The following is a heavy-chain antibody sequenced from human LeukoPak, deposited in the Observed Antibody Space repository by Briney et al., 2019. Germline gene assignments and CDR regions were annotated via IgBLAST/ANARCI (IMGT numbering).Heavy chain of an antibody. CDR2: IYTSGST. J-gene: IGHJ5*02. Sequence: SETLSLTCTVSGGSISCGSYYWSWIRQPAGKGLEWIGRIYTSGSTNYNPSLKSRVTISVDTSKNQFSLKLSSVTAADTAVYYCAREGPDTGFDPWGQGTLVTVSS. V-gene: IGHV4-61*02. CDR1: GGSISCGSYY. CDR3: AREGPDTGFDP.